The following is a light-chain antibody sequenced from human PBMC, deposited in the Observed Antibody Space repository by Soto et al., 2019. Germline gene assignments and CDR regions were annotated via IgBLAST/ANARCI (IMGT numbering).Light chain of an antibody. V-gene: IGKV3-20*01. CDR3: QQYGSSRYT. CDR2: GAS. CDR1: QSVSSTW. J-gene: IGKJ2*01. Sequence: ETVLTQSPGTLSLSPGERATLSCRASQSVSSTWLAWYQQKPGQPPRLLIYGASSMASGIPDRFSGSESGTEFTLTISRLQPEDFAVYYCQQYGSSRYTFGQGTKLEIK.